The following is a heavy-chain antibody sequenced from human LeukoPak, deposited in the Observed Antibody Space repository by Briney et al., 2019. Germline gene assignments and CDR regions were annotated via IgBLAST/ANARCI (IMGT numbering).Heavy chain of an antibody. CDR3: AKDLYYDSSGYYIGYFDY. D-gene: IGHD3-22*01. Sequence: PGGSLRLSCAASGFTLSSNWMSWVRQAPGKGPEWVANIKQDGSEKYYVDSVKGRFTISRDNTKNSLHLQMNSLRAEDTAVYYCAKDLYYDSSGYYIGYFDYWGQGTLVTVSS. CDR1: GFTLSSNW. CDR2: IKQDGSEK. J-gene: IGHJ4*02. V-gene: IGHV3-7*01.